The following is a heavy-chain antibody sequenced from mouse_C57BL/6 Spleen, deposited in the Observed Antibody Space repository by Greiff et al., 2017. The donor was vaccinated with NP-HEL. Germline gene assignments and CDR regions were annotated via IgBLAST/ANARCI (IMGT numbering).Heavy chain of an antibody. V-gene: IGHV1-54*01. Sequence: VQLQQSGAELVRPGTSVKVSCKASGYAFTNYLIEWVKQRPGQGLEWIGVINPGSGGTNYNEKFKGKATLTADKSSSTAYMQLSSLTSEDSAVYFCARKDYGSGGFAYWGQGTLVTVSA. CDR2: INPGSGGT. D-gene: IGHD1-1*01. J-gene: IGHJ3*01. CDR3: ARKDYGSGGFAY. CDR1: GYAFTNYL.